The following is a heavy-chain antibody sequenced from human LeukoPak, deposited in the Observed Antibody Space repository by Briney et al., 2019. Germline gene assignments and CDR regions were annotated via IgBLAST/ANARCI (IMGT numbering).Heavy chain of an antibody. V-gene: IGHV4-4*07. CDR2: IYTNGST. D-gene: IGHD3-22*01. Sequence: SETLSLTCTVSGGSISSYYWSWIRQPAGKGLEWIERIYTNGSTNYNPSLKSRVTMSVDTSKNQFSLKLSSVTAADTAVYYCARERRRGYYDSSGYSALDYWGQGTLVTVSS. CDR1: GGSISSYY. CDR3: ARERRRGYYDSSGYSALDY. J-gene: IGHJ4*02.